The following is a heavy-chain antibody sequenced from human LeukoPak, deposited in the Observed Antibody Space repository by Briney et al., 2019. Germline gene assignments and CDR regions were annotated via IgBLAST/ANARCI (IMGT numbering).Heavy chain of an antibody. V-gene: IGHV4-61*02. D-gene: IGHD3-10*01. CDR3: ARAYYYGSGSYAFDI. J-gene: IGHJ3*02. CDR2: IYTSGST. Sequence: PSQTLSLTCTVSGGSLSSGSYYWSWIRQPAGKGLEWIGRIYTSGSTNYNPSLKSRVTISVDTSKNQFSLKLSSVTAADTAVYYCARAYYYGSGSYAFDIWGQGTMVTVSS. CDR1: GGSLSSGSYY.